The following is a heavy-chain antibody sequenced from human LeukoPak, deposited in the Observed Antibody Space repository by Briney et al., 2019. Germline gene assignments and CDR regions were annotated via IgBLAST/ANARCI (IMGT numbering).Heavy chain of an antibody. CDR2: ISSSGSTI. V-gene: IGHV3-48*04. Sequence: GGTLRLSCAASGFTFSSYGMSWVRQAPGKGLEWVSYISSSGSTIYYADSVKGRFTISRDNAKNTLYLQMNSLRAEDTAVYYCAKDQMAIFGVGPNTNWFDPWGQGTLVTVSS. CDR3: AKDQMAIFGVGPNTNWFDP. D-gene: IGHD3-3*01. J-gene: IGHJ5*02. CDR1: GFTFSSYG.